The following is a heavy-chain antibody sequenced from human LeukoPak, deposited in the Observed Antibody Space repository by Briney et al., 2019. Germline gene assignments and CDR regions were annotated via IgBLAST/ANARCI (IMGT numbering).Heavy chain of an antibody. D-gene: IGHD5-12*01. CDR3: TTVDIVATIQGGFWYYGMDV. Sequence: GGSLILSCAASGFTFSNAWMSWVRQAPGKGLEWVGRIKSKTDGGTTDYAAPVKGRFTISRDDSKNTLYLQMNSLKTEDTAVYYCTTVDIVATIQGGFWYYGMDVWGQGTTVTVSS. CDR2: IKSKTDGGTT. CDR1: GFTFSNAW. J-gene: IGHJ6*02. V-gene: IGHV3-15*01.